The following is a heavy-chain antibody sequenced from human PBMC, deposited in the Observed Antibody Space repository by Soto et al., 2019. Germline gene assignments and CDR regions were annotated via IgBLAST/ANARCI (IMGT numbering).Heavy chain of an antibody. D-gene: IGHD1-1*01. CDR2: INPNSGGT. CDR1: GYTFTGYY. CDR3: ARGTGRHYYYYYGMDV. V-gene: IGHV1-2*02. J-gene: IGHJ6*02. Sequence: QVQLVQSGAEVKKPGASVKVSCKASGYTFTGYYMHWVRQAPGQGLEWMGWINPNSGGTNYAQKFQGRVTMTGDTSISTAYMELSRLRSDDTAVYYCARGTGRHYYYYYGMDVWGQGTTVTVSS.